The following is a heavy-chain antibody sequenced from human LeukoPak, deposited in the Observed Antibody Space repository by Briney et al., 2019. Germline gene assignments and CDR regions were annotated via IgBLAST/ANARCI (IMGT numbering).Heavy chain of an antibody. J-gene: IGHJ6*03. D-gene: IGHD3-3*01. CDR2: IYTSEST. V-gene: IGHV4-61*02. CDR1: GGSISSGDYY. CDR3: ARESVYYYYMDV. Sequence: SETLSLTCTVSGGSISSGDYYWSWIRQPAGKGLEWIGRIYTSESTYYNPSLKSRVTTSLDTSKNQFSLKLSSVTAADTAVYYCARESVYYYYMDVWGKGTTVTVSS.